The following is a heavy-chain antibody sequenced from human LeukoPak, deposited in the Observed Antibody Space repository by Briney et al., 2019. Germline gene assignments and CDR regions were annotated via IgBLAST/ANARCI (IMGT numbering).Heavy chain of an antibody. CDR2: IKSKTDGGTT. Sequence: NPGGSLRLSCAASGFTFSNAWMSWVRQAPGKGLEWVGRIKSKTDGGTTDYAAPVKGRFTISRDDSKNTLDLRMNSLKTEDTAVYYCTTDLRGYSGYEDWGQGTLVTVSS. V-gene: IGHV3-15*01. CDR3: TTDLRGYSGYED. J-gene: IGHJ4*02. D-gene: IGHD5-12*01. CDR1: GFTFSNAW.